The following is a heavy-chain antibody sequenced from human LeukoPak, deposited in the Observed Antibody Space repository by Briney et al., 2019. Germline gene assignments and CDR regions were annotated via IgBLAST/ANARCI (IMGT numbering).Heavy chain of an antibody. CDR2: ISGSGGST. D-gene: IGHD6-19*01. CDR3: AKHSSIDYYYMDV. CDR1: GFTFSSYA. J-gene: IGHJ6*03. V-gene: IGHV3-23*01. Sequence: GGSLRLSCAASGFTFSSYAMNWVRQAPGKGLEWVSAISGSGGSTYYADSVKGRFTISRDNSKNTLYLQMNSLRAEDTAVYYCAKHSSIDYYYMDVWGKGTTVTVSS.